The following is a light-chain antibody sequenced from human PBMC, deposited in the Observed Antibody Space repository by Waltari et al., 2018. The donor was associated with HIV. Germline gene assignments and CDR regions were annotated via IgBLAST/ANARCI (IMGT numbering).Light chain of an antibody. CDR3: AVWGDSLNGPV. J-gene: IGLJ2*01. V-gene: IGLV1-44*01. Sequence: QSVLTQPPSASGTPGQRVTISCSGSSSNIGSNTVYWYQQLTGTPPKLPFYSYNPLPSGVPDRVSGSKSGTSASLAISGLQSEDEADYYCAVWGDSLNGPVFGGGTKLTVL. CDR1: SSNIGSNT. CDR2: SYN.